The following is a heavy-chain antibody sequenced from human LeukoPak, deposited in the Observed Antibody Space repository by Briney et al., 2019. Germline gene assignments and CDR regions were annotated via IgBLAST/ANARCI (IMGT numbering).Heavy chain of an antibody. D-gene: IGHD4-11*01. Sequence: PSETLSLTCAVYGGSFSGYYWSWIRQPPGKGLEWIGEINHSGSTNYNPSLKSRVTISVDTSKNQFSLKLSSVTAADTAVYYCARGPLVTYYYYMDVWGKGTTVTVSS. CDR1: GGSFSGYY. V-gene: IGHV4-34*01. J-gene: IGHJ6*03. CDR2: INHSGST. CDR3: ARGPLVTYYYYMDV.